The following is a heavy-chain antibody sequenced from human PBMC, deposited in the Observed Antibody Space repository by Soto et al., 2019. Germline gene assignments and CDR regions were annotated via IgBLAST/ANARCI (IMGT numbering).Heavy chain of an antibody. V-gene: IGHV3-30*18. CDR3: AKTMVGWFDY. CDR2: ISYDGSNK. Sequence: QVQLVESGGGVVQPGRSLRLSCAASGFTFSSYGMHWVRQAPGKGLEWVAVISYDGSNKYYADSVKGRFTISRDNSKNTLYLQMNSLRAEDTAVYYCAKTMVGWFDYWGQGTLVTVSS. J-gene: IGHJ4*02. CDR1: GFTFSSYG. D-gene: IGHD6-19*01.